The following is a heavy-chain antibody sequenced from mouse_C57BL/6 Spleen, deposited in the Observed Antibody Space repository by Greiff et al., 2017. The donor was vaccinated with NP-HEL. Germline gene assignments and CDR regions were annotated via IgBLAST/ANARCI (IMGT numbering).Heavy chain of an antibody. CDR2: IDPENGDT. D-gene: IGHD1-1*01. CDR3: TTWDGSSY. J-gene: IGHJ2*01. CDR1: GFNIKDDY. Sequence: VQLQQSGAELVRPGASVKLSCTASGFNIKDDYMHWVKQRPEQGLEWIGWIDPENGDTEYASKFQGKATITADTSSNTAYLQLSILTSEDTAVYYCTTWDGSSYWGQGTTLTVSS. V-gene: IGHV14-4*01.